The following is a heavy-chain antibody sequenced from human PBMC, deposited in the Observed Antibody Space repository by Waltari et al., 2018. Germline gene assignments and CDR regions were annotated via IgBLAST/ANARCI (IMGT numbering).Heavy chain of an antibody. V-gene: IGHV3-23*04. CDR2: ISDGGGST. CDR1: GFSFRRYA. J-gene: IGHJ3*02. D-gene: IGHD4-4*01. Sequence: EVQLVESGGGLVQPGGSLRISCAASGFSFRRYAMSWVRQAPGKGLEWVSTISDGGGSTHYADSVKGRFTISRDNSKNTLSLQMNSLRAEDTAVYFCAKVYYNNYFSDDAFDIWGQGTVVTVSS. CDR3: AKVYYNNYFSDDAFDI.